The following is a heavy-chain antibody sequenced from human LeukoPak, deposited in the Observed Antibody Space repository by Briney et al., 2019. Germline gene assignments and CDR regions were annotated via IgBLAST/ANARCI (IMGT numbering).Heavy chain of an antibody. CDR2: ISSSSSYI. D-gene: IGHD2-15*01. V-gene: IGHV3-21*01. J-gene: IGHJ5*02. CDR3: ARVFRKMGGGVNWFDP. Sequence: GGSLRLSCAASGFTFSDNSMNWVRQAPGKGLEWVSSISSSSSYIYYADSVKGRFTISRDNAKNSLYLQMNSLRAEDTAVYYCARVFRKMGGGVNWFDPWGQGTLVTVSS. CDR1: GFTFSDNS.